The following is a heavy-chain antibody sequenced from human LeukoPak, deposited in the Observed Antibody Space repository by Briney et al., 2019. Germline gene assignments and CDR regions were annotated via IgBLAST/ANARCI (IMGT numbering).Heavy chain of an antibody. J-gene: IGHJ4*02. CDR3: AVIYSGYDLGFDY. Sequence: SETLSLTCTVSGGSISSSSYYWGWIRQPPGKGLEWIGGIYYSGSTYYNPSLKSRVTISVDTSKNQFSLKLSSVTAADTAVYYCAVIYSGYDLGFDYWGQGTLVTVSS. CDR1: GGSISSSSYY. CDR2: IYYSGST. D-gene: IGHD5-12*01. V-gene: IGHV4-39*01.